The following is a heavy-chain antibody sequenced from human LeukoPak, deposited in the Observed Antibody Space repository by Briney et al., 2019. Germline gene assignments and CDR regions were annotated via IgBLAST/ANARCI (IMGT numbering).Heavy chain of an antibody. J-gene: IGHJ4*02. D-gene: IGHD6-13*01. V-gene: IGHV3-23*01. CDR3: AKRIATAGPYFDY. CDR2: ISASGGST. CDR1: GFTFSSYA. Sequence: GGSLRLSCAASGFTFSSYAMSWVRQAPGMGLEWVSAISASGGSTYYADSVKGRFTNSRDSSKSTLYLQMNTLRAEDTAVYYCAKRIATAGPYFDYWGQGALVTVSS.